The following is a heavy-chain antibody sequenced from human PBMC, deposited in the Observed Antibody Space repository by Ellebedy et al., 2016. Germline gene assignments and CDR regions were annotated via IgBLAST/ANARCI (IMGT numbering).Heavy chain of an antibody. Sequence: SETLSLTXTVSGGSVSSGSYYWSWIRQPPGKGLEWIGYIYYSGSTNYNPSLKSRVTISVDTSKNQFSLKLSSVTAADTAVYYCARHAGAKAYGMDVWGQGTTVTVSS. CDR1: GGSVSSGSYY. CDR3: ARHAGAKAYGMDV. V-gene: IGHV4-61*01. CDR2: IYYSGST. D-gene: IGHD4/OR15-4a*01. J-gene: IGHJ6*02.